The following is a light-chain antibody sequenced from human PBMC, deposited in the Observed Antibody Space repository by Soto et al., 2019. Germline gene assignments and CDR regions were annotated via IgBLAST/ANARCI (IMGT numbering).Light chain of an antibody. Sequence: QSALTQPASVSGSPGQSITISCTGTSHDVGRYDYVSWYQQHPGKAPKILFYEVTYRHSGVSNRFSASKSGNTASLTISDLQPEDEADYYCNSYTSSNTLVFGTGTKLTVL. CDR2: EVT. V-gene: IGLV2-14*01. CDR1: SHDVGRYDY. CDR3: NSYTSSNTLV. J-gene: IGLJ1*01.